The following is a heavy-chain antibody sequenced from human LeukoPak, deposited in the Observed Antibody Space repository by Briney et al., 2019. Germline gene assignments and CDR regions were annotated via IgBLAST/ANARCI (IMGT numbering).Heavy chain of an antibody. J-gene: IGHJ5*02. CDR1: GYTFTSYG. CDR3: AREGTRITGTARLWFDP. CDR2: ISAYNGNT. Sequence: ASVKVYCKASGYTFTSYGISWVRQAPGQGLEWMGWISAYNGNTNYAQKLRGRVTMTTDTSTSTAYMELRSLRSDDTAVYYCAREGTRITGTARLWFDPWGQGTLVTVSS. D-gene: IGHD1-20*01. V-gene: IGHV1-18*01.